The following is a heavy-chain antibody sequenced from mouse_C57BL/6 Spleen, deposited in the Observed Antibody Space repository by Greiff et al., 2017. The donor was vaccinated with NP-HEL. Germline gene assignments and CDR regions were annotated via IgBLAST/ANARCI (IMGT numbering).Heavy chain of an antibody. J-gene: IGHJ2*01. Sequence: QVQLQQSGAELARPGASVKLSCKASGYTFTSYGISWVKQRTGQGLEWIGEIYPRSGNTYYNEKFKGKATLAADKSSSTAYMELRSLTSEDSAVYFCARGRTTVVAPDCWGQGTTLTVSS. CDR3: ARGRTTVVAPDC. CDR1: GYTFTSYG. V-gene: IGHV1-81*01. CDR2: IYPRSGNT. D-gene: IGHD1-1*01.